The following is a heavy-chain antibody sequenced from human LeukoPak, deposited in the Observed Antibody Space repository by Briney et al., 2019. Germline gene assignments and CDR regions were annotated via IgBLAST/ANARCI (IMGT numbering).Heavy chain of an antibody. D-gene: IGHD1-14*01. CDR1: GFTFSRYS. J-gene: IGHJ5*02. V-gene: IGHV3-21*01. CDR3: GRDGDPNGTRFKRYNWLDP. CDR2: ISSGSSYI. Sequence: GGPLRLSCAASGFTFSRYSMNWVRQGPGKGLEWVSSISSGSSYIYYADSVKGRFTISRDNAKNSLYLQMNSLRAEDTAVYYCGRDGDPNGTRFKRYNWLDPWGKGPLVTVS.